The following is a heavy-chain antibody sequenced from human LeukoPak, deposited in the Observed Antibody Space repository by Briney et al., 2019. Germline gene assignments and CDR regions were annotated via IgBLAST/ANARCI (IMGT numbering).Heavy chain of an antibody. CDR1: GGSISSYY. J-gene: IGHJ4*02. CDR3: AREAAEQQGAFDY. Sequence: SETLSLTCTVSGGSISSYYWSWIRQPAGKGLEWIGRIYTSGSSNYNPSLKSRVTMSVDTSKNQFSLKLGSVTAADTAVYYCAREAAEQQGAFDYWGRGTLVTVSS. CDR2: IYTSGSS. V-gene: IGHV4-4*07. D-gene: IGHD6-13*01.